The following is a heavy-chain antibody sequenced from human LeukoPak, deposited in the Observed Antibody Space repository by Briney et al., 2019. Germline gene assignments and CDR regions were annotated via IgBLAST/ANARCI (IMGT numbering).Heavy chain of an antibody. CDR2: IIPILGIA. D-gene: IGHD6-19*01. CDR3: AFSSGWLTIPDY. V-gene: IGHV1-69*04. Sequence: SVKVSCKASGGTFSSYAISWVRQAPGQGLEWMGRIIPILGIANYAQKFQGRVTMTRNTSISTAYMELSSLRSEDTAVYYCAFSSGWLTIPDYWGQGTLVTVSS. J-gene: IGHJ4*02. CDR1: GGTFSSYA.